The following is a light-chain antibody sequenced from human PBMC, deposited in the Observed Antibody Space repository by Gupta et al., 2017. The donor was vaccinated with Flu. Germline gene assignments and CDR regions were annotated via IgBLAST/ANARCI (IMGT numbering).Light chain of an antibody. Sequence: QSVLTQPPSVSGAAGQRISISCTGNSSNIGAGYDVHWYQQLPGAAPKVLIYVNTNRPSGVPERFSASKSGTSASLAISGLQADDEAYYYCQSYDSSMSAFYVFGSGTKVTVL. CDR3: QSYDSSMSAFYV. J-gene: IGLJ1*01. V-gene: IGLV1-40*01. CDR2: VNT. CDR1: SSNIGAGYD.